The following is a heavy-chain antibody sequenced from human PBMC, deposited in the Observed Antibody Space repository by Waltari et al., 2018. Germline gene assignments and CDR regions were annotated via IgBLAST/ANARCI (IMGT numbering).Heavy chain of an antibody. CDR1: GYAFTAHY. V-gene: IGHV1-2*02. D-gene: IGHD6-13*01. CDR3: ARGIAAAGTGWFDP. J-gene: IGHJ5*02. CDR2: INPNSGGT. Sequence: QLQLVQSRADVKKPGASVKVSCKASGYAFTAHYMHWVRQAPGQGLEWLGWINPNSGGTNYAQKFQGRVTMTRDTSISTAYMELSRLRSDDTAVYYCARGIAAAGTGWFDPWGQGTLVTVSS.